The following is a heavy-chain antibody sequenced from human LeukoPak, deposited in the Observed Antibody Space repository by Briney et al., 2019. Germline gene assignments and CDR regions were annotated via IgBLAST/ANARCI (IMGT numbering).Heavy chain of an antibody. J-gene: IGHJ4*02. CDR1: GGSITINGYY. CDR3: AKYSSGYYYGLN. V-gene: IGHV4-31*03. D-gene: IGHD3-22*01. CDR2: IFHNGKA. Sequence: SETLSLTCTVSGGSITINGYYWTWIRRHPGKRLEWIGYIFHNGKAYYNPSLKSRATISVATSKNQFSLSLRSVTAADTAFYYCAKYSSGYYYGLNWGQGALVTVAS.